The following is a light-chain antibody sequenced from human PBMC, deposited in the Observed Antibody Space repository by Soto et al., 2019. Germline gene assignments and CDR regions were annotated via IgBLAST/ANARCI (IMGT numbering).Light chain of an antibody. V-gene: IGKV3-15*01. CDR2: GAS. Sequence: EIVMTQSPATLSVSPGERATLSCRASQSVSSNLAWYQQKPGQAPRLLIYGASTRATGIPARFSGSGSGTEFTLTISSLQSEDFAVYYCQQYNNWALITCGGGTKVEIK. CDR3: QQYNNWALIT. CDR1: QSVSSN. J-gene: IGKJ4*01.